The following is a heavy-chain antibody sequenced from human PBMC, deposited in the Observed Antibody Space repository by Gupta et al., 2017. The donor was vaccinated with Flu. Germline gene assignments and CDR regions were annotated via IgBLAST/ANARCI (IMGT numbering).Heavy chain of an antibody. V-gene: IGHV4-39*01. CDR1: GGSISSSSYY. CDR2: IYYTGTT. Sequence: QLQLQESGPGLVQPSETLSLICTVSGGSISSSSYYWGWVRQPPGKGLEWIGSIYYTGTTYYKPSLKGRVTISKDTPKNQFSLKLNSVTAADTAVYYCARPNTVMGIPYLDCWGQGILVTVSS. J-gene: IGHJ4*02. CDR3: ARPNTVMGIPYLDC. D-gene: IGHD5-18*01.